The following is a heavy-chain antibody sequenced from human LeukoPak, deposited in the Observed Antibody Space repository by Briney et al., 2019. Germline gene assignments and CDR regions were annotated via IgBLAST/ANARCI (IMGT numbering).Heavy chain of an antibody. J-gene: IGHJ3*02. CDR1: GFTFSTYT. V-gene: IGHV3-21*01. Sequence: PGGSLRLSCAASGFTFSTYTMNRVRQAPGKGLEWVSSISSRSGYIYYADSVRGRFTISRDNAKNSLYLQMNSLRAEDTAVYYCAREEDYFDSSGYYLSAFDIWGQGTMVTVSS. CDR3: AREEDYFDSSGYYLSAFDI. D-gene: IGHD3-22*01. CDR2: ISSRSGYI.